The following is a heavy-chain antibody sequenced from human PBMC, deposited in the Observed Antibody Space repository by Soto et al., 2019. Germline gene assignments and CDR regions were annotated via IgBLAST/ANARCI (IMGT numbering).Heavy chain of an antibody. CDR2: IYYSGST. V-gene: IGHV4-39*01. J-gene: IGHJ4*02. CDR3: ARTYSSSWSPFDH. D-gene: IGHD6-13*01. Sequence: SETLSLTCTVSGGSINSSSYYWGWIRQPPGKGLEWIGSIYYSGSTYYNPSLKSRVTISVDTSKNQFSLKLSSVTAADTAVYYCARTYSSSWSPFDHWGQGTLVTVSS. CDR1: GGSINSSSYY.